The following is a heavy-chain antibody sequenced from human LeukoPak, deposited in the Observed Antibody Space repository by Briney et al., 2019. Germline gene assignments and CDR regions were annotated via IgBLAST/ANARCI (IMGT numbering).Heavy chain of an antibody. J-gene: IGHJ4*02. D-gene: IGHD2-8*01. CDR2: IYYSGST. CDR1: GGSISNYY. CDR3: TKGGTIFDY. Sequence: SETLSLTCTVSGGSISNYYWGWIRQPPGKGLEWIGSIYYSGSTYYNPSLKSRVTISVDTSKNQFSLKLSSVTAADTAVYYCTKGGTIFDYWGQGTLVTVSS. V-gene: IGHV4-39*07.